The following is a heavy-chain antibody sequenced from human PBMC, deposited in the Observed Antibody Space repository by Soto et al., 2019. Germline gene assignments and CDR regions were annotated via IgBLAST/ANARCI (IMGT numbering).Heavy chain of an antibody. CDR3: ARDKTRYNWNPVSGMDV. CDR2: ISYDGSNK. V-gene: IGHV3-30-3*01. J-gene: IGHJ6*02. D-gene: IGHD1-20*01. CDR1: GFTFSSYA. Sequence: QVQLVESGGGVVQPGRSLRLSCAASGFTFSSYAMHWVRQAPGKGLEWVAVISYDGSNKYYADSVKGRFTISRDNSKNXXYLQMNSLRAEDTAVYYCARDKTRYNWNPVSGMDVWGQGTTVTVSS.